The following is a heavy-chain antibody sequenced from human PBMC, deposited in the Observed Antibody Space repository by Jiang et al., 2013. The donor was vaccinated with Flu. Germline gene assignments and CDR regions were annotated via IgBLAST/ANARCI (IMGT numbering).Heavy chain of an antibody. CDR3: ARAFTSPTVVTPRGFDY. J-gene: IGHJ4*02. V-gene: IGHV3-48*03. D-gene: IGHD4-23*01. CDR1: GFTFSSYE. CDR2: ISSSGSTI. Sequence: VQLVESGGGLVQPGGSLRLSCAASGFTFSSYEMNWVRQAPGKGLEWVSYISSSGSTIYYADSVKGRFTISRDNAKNSLYLQMNSLRAEDTAVYYCARAFTSPTVVTPRGFDYWGQGTLVTVSS.